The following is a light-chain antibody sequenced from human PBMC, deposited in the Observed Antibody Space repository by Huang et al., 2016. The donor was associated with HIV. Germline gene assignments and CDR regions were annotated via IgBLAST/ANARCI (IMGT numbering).Light chain of an antibody. V-gene: IGKV3-15*01. CDR2: AAA. J-gene: IGKJ3*01. CDR1: QIVSSH. Sequence: ETVMPQSPVTLSVSPGDRASLSCRSSQIVSSHLAWYQQKPGQAPRLLIYAAATRATGVPARFSGSGAGTEFTLTISTLQSEDSAVYYCQQYNDFRSTFGPGTRVEIK. CDR3: QQYNDFRST.